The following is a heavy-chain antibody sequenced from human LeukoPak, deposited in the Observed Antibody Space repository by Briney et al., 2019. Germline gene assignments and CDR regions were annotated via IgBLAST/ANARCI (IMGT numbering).Heavy chain of an antibody. V-gene: IGHV3-30*02. CDR1: GFTFSSYG. Sequence: PGGSLRLSCAASGFTFSSYGIHWVRQAPGKGLEWVAFIRYDGNKKYYADSVKGRFTFSRDNSKNTLYLQMSGLKLEDTAVYYCARDPLSSQQLANWFDPWGQGTLVTVSS. CDR3: ARDPLSSQQLANWFDP. D-gene: IGHD6-13*01. J-gene: IGHJ5*02. CDR2: IRYDGNKK.